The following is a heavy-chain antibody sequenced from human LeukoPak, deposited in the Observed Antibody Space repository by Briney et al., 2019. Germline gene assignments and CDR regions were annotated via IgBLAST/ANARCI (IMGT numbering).Heavy chain of an antibody. V-gene: IGHV4-34*01. D-gene: IGHD3-10*01. Sequence: KPSETLSLTCAVYGGSFSGYYWSWIRQPPGKGLEWIGEINHSGSTNYNPSLKSRVTISVDTSKNQFSLKLSSVTAADTAVYYCARLPYYYGSGRKKAFDYWGQGTLVTVSS. CDR1: GGSFSGYY. CDR3: ARLPYYYGSGRKKAFDY. CDR2: INHSGST. J-gene: IGHJ4*02.